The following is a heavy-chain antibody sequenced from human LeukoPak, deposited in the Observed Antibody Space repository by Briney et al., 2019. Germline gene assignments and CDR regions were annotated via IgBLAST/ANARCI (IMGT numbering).Heavy chain of an antibody. D-gene: IGHD3-22*01. V-gene: IGHV4-59*01. CDR2: IYYSGST. J-gene: IGHJ5*02. CDR3: ASTLSSGYYH. Sequence: SETLSLTCAVYGGSFSGYYWSWIRQPPGKGLEWIGYIYYSGSTNYNPSLKSRVTISVDTSKNQFSLKLSSVTAADTAVYYCASTLSSGYYHWGQGTLVTVSS. CDR1: GGSFSGYY.